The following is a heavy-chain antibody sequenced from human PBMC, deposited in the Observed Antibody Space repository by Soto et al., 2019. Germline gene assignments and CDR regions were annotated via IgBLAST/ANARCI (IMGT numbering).Heavy chain of an antibody. CDR3: ARGVHYDSSGYYYFY. Sequence: SVKVSCKASGGAFSTYAIDWVRQAPGQGLEWMGGIIPLFGTAKYAQNFQGRVTITADESTNTAYMELRSLRSQDTAVYYCARGVHYDSSGYYYFYWGQGTLVTVSS. V-gene: IGHV1-69*13. D-gene: IGHD3-22*01. CDR1: GGAFSTYA. J-gene: IGHJ4*02. CDR2: IIPLFGTA.